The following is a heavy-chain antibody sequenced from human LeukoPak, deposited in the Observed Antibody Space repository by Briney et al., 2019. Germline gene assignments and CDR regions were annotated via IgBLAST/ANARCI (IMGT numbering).Heavy chain of an antibody. V-gene: IGHV4-34*01. J-gene: IGHJ6*03. Sequence: PSETLSLTCAVYGGSFSGYYWSWIRQPPGKGLEWIGEINHSGSTNYNPSLKSRVTISVDTSKNQFSLKLSSVTAADTAVYYCARAYYYDSSGYYIPLDYMDVWGKGTTVTVSS. CDR1: GGSFSGYY. CDR3: ARAYYYDSSGYYIPLDYMDV. CDR2: INHSGST. D-gene: IGHD3-22*01.